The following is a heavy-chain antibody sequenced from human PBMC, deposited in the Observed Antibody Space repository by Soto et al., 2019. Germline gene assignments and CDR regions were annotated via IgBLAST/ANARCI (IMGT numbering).Heavy chain of an antibody. Sequence: QQQLQESGPGLVKPSETLSLTCTVSGGSISSSSYYWGWIRQPPGKALEWIGSIYYSGNTYGNPSLKSRVTISVDTSKKQFSLRLSSVAAADTAVYYCAGHWSDHTSGWAHFYFDCWGQGALVTVSS. D-gene: IGHD3-22*01. J-gene: IGHJ4*02. CDR1: GGSISSSSYY. CDR2: IYYSGNT. V-gene: IGHV4-39*01. CDR3: AGHWSDHTSGWAHFYFDC.